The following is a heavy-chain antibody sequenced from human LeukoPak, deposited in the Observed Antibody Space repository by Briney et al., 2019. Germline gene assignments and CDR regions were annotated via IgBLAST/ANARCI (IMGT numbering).Heavy chain of an antibody. CDR3: ARGMYYYDSSDIGGGYYFDY. J-gene: IGHJ4*02. Sequence: GRSLRLSCAASGFTFSSYGMHWVRQAPGKGLEWVAVISYDGSNQYYADYVKGRFTIYRDNSKKTVFLQMNSLRAEDTAVYYCARGMYYYDSSDIGGGYYFDYWGQGTLVTVSS. D-gene: IGHD3-22*01. CDR1: GFTFSSYG. V-gene: IGHV3-30*04. CDR2: ISYDGSNQ.